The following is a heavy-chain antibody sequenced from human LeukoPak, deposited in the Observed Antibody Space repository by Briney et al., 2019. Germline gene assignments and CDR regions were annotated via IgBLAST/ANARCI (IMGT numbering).Heavy chain of an antibody. CDR2: VDPNSGGT. V-gene: IGHV1-2*02. Sequence: ASVKVSCKASGYTFTSYDINWVRQATGQGLEWMGWVDPNSGGTNYAQKFQGRVTMTRDTSISTAYMELSSLRSDDTAVYYCARDDFWSGYFKPNDYWGQGTLVTVSS. CDR1: GYTFTSYD. J-gene: IGHJ4*02. CDR3: ARDDFWSGYFKPNDY. D-gene: IGHD3-3*01.